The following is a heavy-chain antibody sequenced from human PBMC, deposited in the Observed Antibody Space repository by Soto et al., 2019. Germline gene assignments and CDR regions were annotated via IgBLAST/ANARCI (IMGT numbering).Heavy chain of an antibody. J-gene: IGHJ6*02. CDR2: ISNSSRTI. CDR3: ARSTGVTADYGMDV. Sequence: GGSLRLSCVVSGFNFSDYSMNWVRQAPGKGPEWISYISNSSRTIYYSDSVKGRVTISRDTSKKMLYLQMNSLRAEDTALYYCARSTGVTADYGMDVWGQGTTVTVSS. V-gene: IGHV3-48*01. D-gene: IGHD2-2*01. CDR1: GFNFSDYS.